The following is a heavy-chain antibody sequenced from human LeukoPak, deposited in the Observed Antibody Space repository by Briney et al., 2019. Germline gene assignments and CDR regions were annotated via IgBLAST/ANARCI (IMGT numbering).Heavy chain of an antibody. V-gene: IGHV3-48*02. CDR3: ARVATIFDC. J-gene: IGHJ4*02. Sequence: GSLRLSCAASGFTFSSYSMNWVRQAPGKGLEWISYISSDSSTTYYADSVRGRFTISRDNAKNSLYLQMTSLRDEDTAVYYCARVATIFDCWGQGTLVTVSS. CDR1: GFTFSSYS. D-gene: IGHD5-12*01. CDR2: ISSDSSTT.